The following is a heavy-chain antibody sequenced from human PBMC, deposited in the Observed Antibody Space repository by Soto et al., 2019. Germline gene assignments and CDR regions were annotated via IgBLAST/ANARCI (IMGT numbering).Heavy chain of an antibody. CDR3: AREERKGIISWFDP. CDR2: IYYTGIT. Sequence: SETLSLTCTVSGGSVSGVDYFWSWIRQSPGKGLAWIGYIYYTGITHLNPSLKSRLTMAVDTSKNEFSLKLTSVSAADTAVYFCAREERKGIISWFDPWGQGTPVTVSS. D-gene: IGHD2-21*01. CDR1: GGSVSGVDYF. V-gene: IGHV4-30-4*01. J-gene: IGHJ5*02.